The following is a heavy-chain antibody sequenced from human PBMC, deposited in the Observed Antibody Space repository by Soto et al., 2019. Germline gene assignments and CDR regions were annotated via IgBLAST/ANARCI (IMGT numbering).Heavy chain of an antibody. V-gene: IGHV3-30*18. CDR2: ISYDGSNK. J-gene: IGHJ6*02. CDR1: GFTFSSYG. CDR3: AKAPTPIAVATGDYYYGMDV. Sequence: GGSLRLSCAASGFTFSSYGMHWVRQAPGKGLEWVAVISYDGSNKYYADSVKGRFTISRDNSKNTLYLQMNSLRAEDTAVYYCAKAPTPIAVATGDYYYGMDVWGQGTTVTVSS. D-gene: IGHD6-19*01.